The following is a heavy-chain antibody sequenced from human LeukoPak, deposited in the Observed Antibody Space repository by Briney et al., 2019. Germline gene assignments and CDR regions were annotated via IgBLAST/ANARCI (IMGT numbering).Heavy chain of an antibody. J-gene: IGHJ4*02. CDR3: AREGVLQGGYYRYYFDY. Sequence: ASVMVSCKASGYTFTSYYMHWVRQAPGQGLEWMGIINPNGGSTSYAQKFQGRVVMTRDTSTSTVYMELTSLRSEDTAVYFCAREGVLQGGYYRYYFDYWGQGTLVTVSS. V-gene: IGHV1-46*01. CDR2: INPNGGST. CDR1: GYTFTSYY. D-gene: IGHD3-3*01.